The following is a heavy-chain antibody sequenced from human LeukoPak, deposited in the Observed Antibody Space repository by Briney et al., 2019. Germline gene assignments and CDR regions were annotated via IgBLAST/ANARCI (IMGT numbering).Heavy chain of an antibody. Sequence: PSETLSLTCTVFGGSISNYYWSWIRQPPGKGLEWIGYIYYSGSTNYNPSLKSRVTISIDTSKNQFSLKLNSVTAADTAVYYCARGGFVVPAAFVYWGQGTLVTVSS. J-gene: IGHJ4*02. V-gene: IGHV4-59*01. CDR3: ARGGFVVPAAFVY. CDR1: GGSISNYY. D-gene: IGHD2-2*01. CDR2: IYYSGST.